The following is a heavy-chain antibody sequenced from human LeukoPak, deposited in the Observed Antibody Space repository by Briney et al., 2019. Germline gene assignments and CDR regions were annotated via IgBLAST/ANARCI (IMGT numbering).Heavy chain of an antibody. D-gene: IGHD2-15*01. J-gene: IGHJ3*02. Sequence: SVKVSCKASGGTFSSYAISWVRQAPGQGLEWMGGIIPIFGTANYAQKFQGRVTITADKSTSTAYMELGSLRSEDTAVYYCAREAVVVVVAATENDAFDIWGQGTMVTVSS. CDR1: GGTFSSYA. V-gene: IGHV1-69*06. CDR2: IIPIFGTA. CDR3: AREAVVVVVAATENDAFDI.